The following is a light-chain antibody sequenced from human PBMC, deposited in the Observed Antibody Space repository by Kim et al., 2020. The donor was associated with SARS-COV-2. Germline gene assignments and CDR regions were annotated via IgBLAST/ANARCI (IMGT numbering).Light chain of an antibody. CDR2: GAS. Sequence: DIQMTQSPPSLSASVGDRVTITCRASQGINNYLAWFQQKPGKAPKSLIYGASTLHRGVPSKFSGSGFGTDFTLIISDLQPEDFASYYCQQYNGYPYTFGQGTKLEI. CDR1: QGINNY. CDR3: QQYNGYPYT. V-gene: IGKV1-16*02. J-gene: IGKJ2*01.